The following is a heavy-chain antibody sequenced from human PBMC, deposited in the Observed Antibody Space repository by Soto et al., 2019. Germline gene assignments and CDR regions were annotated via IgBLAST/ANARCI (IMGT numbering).Heavy chain of an antibody. CDR3: ARGNNYYYYYMDV. J-gene: IGHJ6*03. CDR1: GSTFTSYD. V-gene: IGHV1-8*01. CDR2: MNPNRGNT. Sequence: QVQLVQSGAEVRRPGASVKVSCKASGSTFTSYDINWLRQALGQGLEWMGWMNPNRGNTGYAQKFQGRVTMTRNTSISTAYMELSSLRSEDTAVYYCARGNNYYYYYMDVWGKGTTVTVSS.